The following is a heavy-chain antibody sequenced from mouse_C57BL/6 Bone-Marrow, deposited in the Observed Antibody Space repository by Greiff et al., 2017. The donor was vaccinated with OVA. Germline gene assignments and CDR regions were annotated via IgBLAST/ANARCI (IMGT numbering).Heavy chain of an antibody. D-gene: IGHD1-1*01. CDR2: IDPANDNT. Sequence: EVQLQQSVAELVRPGASVKLSCTASGFNIKNTYMHWVKQRPEQGLAWIGRIDPANDNTKYAPKFQGKATMTADTSSNTAYLQRSSLSSEDTAVYCCARGNFGSSFYAMDYWGQGTSVTVSS. CDR1: GFNIKNTY. J-gene: IGHJ4*01. CDR3: ARGNFGSSFYAMDY. V-gene: IGHV14-3*01.